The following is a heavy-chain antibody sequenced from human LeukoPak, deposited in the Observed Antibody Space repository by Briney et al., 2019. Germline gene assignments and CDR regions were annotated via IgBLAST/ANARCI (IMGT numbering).Heavy chain of an antibody. D-gene: IGHD3-22*01. V-gene: IGHV1-18*01. J-gene: IGHJ4*02. CDR1: GYTFTSYG. Sequence: ASVKVSCKASGYTFTSYGISWERQAPGQGLEWMGWISAYNGNTNYAQKLQGRVTMTTDTSTSTAYMELRSLRSDDTAVYYCARDSGYYDSSGLPNYFDYWGQGTLVTVSS. CDR3: ARDSGYYDSSGLPNYFDY. CDR2: ISAYNGNT.